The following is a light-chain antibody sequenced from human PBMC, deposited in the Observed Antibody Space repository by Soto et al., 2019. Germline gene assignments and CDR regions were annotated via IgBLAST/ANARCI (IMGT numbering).Light chain of an antibody. CDR3: AAWDDSLSGFV. V-gene: IGLV1-47*01. CDR2: RNN. Sequence: QSVLTQPPSVSAAPGQKVTISCSGSSSNIGNNYVSWYQQLPGTAPKLLIYRNNQRPSGVPDRFSGSKSGTSASLAISGLRSEDEADYSCAAWDDSLSGFVFGTGTKVTVL. J-gene: IGLJ1*01. CDR1: SSNIGNNY.